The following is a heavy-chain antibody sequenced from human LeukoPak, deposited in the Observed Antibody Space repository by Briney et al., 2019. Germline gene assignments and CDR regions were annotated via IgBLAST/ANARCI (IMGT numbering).Heavy chain of an antibody. D-gene: IGHD3-22*01. Sequence: SETLSLTCTVSGGSISSYYWSWIRQPPGKGLEWTGYIYYSGSTTYNPSLKSRVTISVDTSKNQFSLKLSSVTAADTAVYYCASNYYDSSAMDYWGQGTLVTVSS. CDR1: GGSISSYY. CDR2: IYYSGST. V-gene: IGHV4-59*01. CDR3: ASNYYDSSAMDY. J-gene: IGHJ4*02.